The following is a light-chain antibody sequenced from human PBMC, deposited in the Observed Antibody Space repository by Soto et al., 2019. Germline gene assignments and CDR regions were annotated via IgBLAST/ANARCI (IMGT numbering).Light chain of an antibody. Sequence: EIVLPQSPATLSLSPGERATLSCRASQSVRSYLAWYQQKPGQAPRLLIYDASNRATGIPARFSGSGSGTDFSLTTSSLEPEDFAVYYCLQRSNWLTFGGGTKVEIK. CDR2: DAS. J-gene: IGKJ4*01. CDR3: LQRSNWLT. CDR1: QSVRSY. V-gene: IGKV3-11*01.